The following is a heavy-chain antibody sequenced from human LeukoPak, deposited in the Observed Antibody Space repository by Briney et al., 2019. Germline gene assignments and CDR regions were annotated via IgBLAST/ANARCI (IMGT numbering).Heavy chain of an antibody. J-gene: IGHJ4*01. D-gene: IGHD2-15*01. V-gene: IGHV3-23*01. Sequence: PTGGSLRLSCAASGFSFSNNAMSWVRQAPGNGLEWVSAIGNSGGGPYYAASLPGRFTISRDNSKNTLYLQMNSLRAEDTAVYYCVKRYCSGDTCYSAFDYWGHGTLVTVSS. CDR2: IGNSGGGP. CDR3: VKRYCSGDTCYSAFDY. CDR1: GFSFSNNA.